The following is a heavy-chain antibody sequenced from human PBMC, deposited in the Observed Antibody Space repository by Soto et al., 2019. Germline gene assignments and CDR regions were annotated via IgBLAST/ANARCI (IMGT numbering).Heavy chain of an antibody. CDR2: ISSSSSTI. D-gene: IGHD3-10*01. Sequence: EVQLVESGGGLVQPGGSLRLSCAASGFTFSSYSMNWVRQAPGKGLEWVSYISSSSSTIYYADSVKGRFTISRDHAKNSLYLQMNSLRAEDTAVYYCARANYYGSPGDFDYWGQGTLVTVSS. CDR1: GFTFSSYS. CDR3: ARANYYGSPGDFDY. V-gene: IGHV3-48*01. J-gene: IGHJ4*02.